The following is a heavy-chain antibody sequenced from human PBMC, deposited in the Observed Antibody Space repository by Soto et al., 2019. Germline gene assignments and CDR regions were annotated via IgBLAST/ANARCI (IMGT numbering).Heavy chain of an antibody. CDR2: IWYDGSNK. V-gene: IGHV3-33*01. J-gene: IGHJ4*02. CDR1: GFTFSSYG. Sequence: QVQLVESGGGVVQPGRSLRLSCAASGFTFSSYGMHWVRQAPGKGLEWVAVIWYDGSNKYYADSVKGRFTISRDNSNNRLYLQINSLRAEDTAVYYCARDTFPGIAAGGTSFDYWGQGTLVTVSS. D-gene: IGHD6-25*01. CDR3: ARDTFPGIAAGGTSFDY.